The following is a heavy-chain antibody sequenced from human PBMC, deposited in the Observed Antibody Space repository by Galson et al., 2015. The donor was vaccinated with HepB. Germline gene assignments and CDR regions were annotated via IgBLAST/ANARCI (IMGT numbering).Heavy chain of an antibody. Sequence: SLRLSCAASGFTFSSYGMHWVRQAPGKGLEWVAVIWYDGSNKYYADSVKGRFTISRDNSKNTLYLQMNSLRAEDTAVYYCARGYGSGSEYEMDVWGQGTTVTVSS. CDR3: ARGYGSGSEYEMDV. CDR2: IWYDGSNK. CDR1: GFTFSSYG. D-gene: IGHD3-10*01. J-gene: IGHJ6*02. V-gene: IGHV3-33*01.